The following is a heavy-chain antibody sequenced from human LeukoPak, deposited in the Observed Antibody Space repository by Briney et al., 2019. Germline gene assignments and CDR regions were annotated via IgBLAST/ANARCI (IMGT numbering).Heavy chain of an antibody. D-gene: IGHD3-9*01. V-gene: IGHV1-8*01. Sequence: GASVKVSCKASGYTFTSYDINWVRQATGQGLEWMGWMNPNSGNTGYAQKFQGRVTMTRNTSISTAYMELSSLKSEDTAVYYCAREGLRYFDWLRNLNYYYYGMDVWGQGTTVTVSS. CDR3: AREGLRYFDWLRNLNYYYYGMDV. J-gene: IGHJ6*02. CDR1: GYTFTSYD. CDR2: MNPNSGNT.